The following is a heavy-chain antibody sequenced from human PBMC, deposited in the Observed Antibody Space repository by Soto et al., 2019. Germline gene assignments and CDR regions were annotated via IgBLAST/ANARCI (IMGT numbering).Heavy chain of an antibody. V-gene: IGHV3-11*06. CDR3: ARIVGAAADY. CDR2: ISSSSSYT. D-gene: IGHD2-2*01. CDR1: GFTFSDYY. Sequence: GGSLRLSCAAPGFTFSDYYMSWIRQAPGKGLEWVSYISSSSSYTNYADSVKGRFTISRDNAKNSLYLQMNSLRAEDTAVYYCARIVGAAADYWGQGTLVTVSS. J-gene: IGHJ4*02.